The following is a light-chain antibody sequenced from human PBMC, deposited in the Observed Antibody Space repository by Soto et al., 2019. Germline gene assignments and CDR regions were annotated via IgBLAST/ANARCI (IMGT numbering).Light chain of an antibody. J-gene: IGLJ1*01. CDR3: YSPTSSNTYV. CDR2: EVS. Sequence: QSVLTQPPSVSGSPGQSVTISCSGTSSDVGSYNRVSWYQQAPGTAPKVMIYEVSNRPSGVPDRFSGSKSGNTASLTISGLQPEDEADYYFYSPTSSNTYVFGTGTKVTVL. V-gene: IGLV2-18*02. CDR1: SSDVGSYNR.